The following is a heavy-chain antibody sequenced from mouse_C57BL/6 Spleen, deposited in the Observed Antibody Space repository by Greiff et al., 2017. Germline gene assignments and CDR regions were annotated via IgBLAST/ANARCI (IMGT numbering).Heavy chain of an antibody. D-gene: IGHD2-2*01. CDR3: ARMVPWFAY. J-gene: IGHJ3*01. CDR1: GYTFTDYY. V-gene: IGHV1-26*01. CDR2: INPNNGGT. Sequence: VQLQQSGPELVKPGASVKISCKASGYTFTDYYMNWVKQSHGKSLEWIGDINPNNGGTSYNQKFKGKATLTVDKSSSTAYMELRSLTSEDSAVYYCARMVPWFAYWGQGTLVTVSA.